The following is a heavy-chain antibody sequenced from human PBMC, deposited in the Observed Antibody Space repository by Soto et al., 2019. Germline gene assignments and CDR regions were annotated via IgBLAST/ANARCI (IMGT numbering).Heavy chain of an antibody. Sequence: QVQLVQSGAEVKKPGSSVKVSCKASGGTFSSYAISWVRQAPGQGLEWMGGIIPIFGTANYAQKFQGRVTSTADDSTSTAYMELSSLRSEDTAVYYCARAPAPYDYVWGSYRYHFDYWGQGTLVTVSS. CDR3: ARAPAPYDYVWGSYRYHFDY. V-gene: IGHV1-69*01. D-gene: IGHD3-16*02. J-gene: IGHJ4*02. CDR2: IIPIFGTA. CDR1: GGTFSSYA.